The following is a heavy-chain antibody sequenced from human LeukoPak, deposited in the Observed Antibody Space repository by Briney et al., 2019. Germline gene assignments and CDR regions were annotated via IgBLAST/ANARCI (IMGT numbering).Heavy chain of an antibody. CDR1: GDSISSSGSY. D-gene: IGHD3-3*01. Sequence: PSETLSLTCSVSGDSISSSGSYWSWIRQPPGKGLEWIGYIHQRGGAYYNPSLKGRVTISVDRSKNQFSLKLSSVTAADTAVYYCARERGDDFWSGQFGGYYFDYWGQGTLVTVSS. CDR3: ARERGDDFWSGQFGGYYFDY. J-gene: IGHJ4*02. V-gene: IGHV4-30-2*01. CDR2: IHQRGGA.